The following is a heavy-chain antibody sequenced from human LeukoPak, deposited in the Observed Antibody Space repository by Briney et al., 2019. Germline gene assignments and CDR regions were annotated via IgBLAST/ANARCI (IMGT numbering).Heavy chain of an antibody. Sequence: PGGSLRLSCAASGFTFSTYAMTWVRQAPGKGLEWVASLSGSGVTIFYADSVKGRFTISRDNSKNTVYLQMNSLRDEDTAVYYCAKGSPTSSGYSRVEYWGQGTLVTVSS. CDR3: AKGSPTSSGYSRVEY. J-gene: IGHJ4*02. CDR2: LSGSGVTI. V-gene: IGHV3-23*01. CDR1: GFTFSTYA. D-gene: IGHD3-22*01.